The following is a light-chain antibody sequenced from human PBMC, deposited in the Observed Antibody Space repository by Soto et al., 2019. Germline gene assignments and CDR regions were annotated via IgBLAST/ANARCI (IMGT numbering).Light chain of an antibody. Sequence: ILLTQSPITLALSPGEIATLSCSASRSFASSYLGWYQQKPGQAPRLLIYAASTRATGIPDRFSGSGSATDFTLTIRRLEPEDFAVYYCQQYGSSYPWTFGQGTKV. CDR2: AAS. V-gene: IGKV3-20*01. CDR3: QQYGSSYPWT. J-gene: IGKJ1*01. CDR1: RSFASSY.